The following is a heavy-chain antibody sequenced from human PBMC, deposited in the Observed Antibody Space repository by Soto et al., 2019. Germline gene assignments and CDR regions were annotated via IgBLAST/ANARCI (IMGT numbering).Heavy chain of an antibody. J-gene: IGHJ6*02. CDR3: ARDIVDYTPYYYGMDV. CDR1: GFTFSSYA. Sequence: QVQLVESGGGVVQPGRSLRLSCAASGFTFSSYAMHWVRQAPGKGLEWVAVISYDGSNKYYADSVKGRFTISRDNSKNTLYLPMNSLRAEDTAVYYCARDIVDYTPYYYGMDVWGQGTTVTVSS. D-gene: IGHD3-22*01. V-gene: IGHV3-30-3*01. CDR2: ISYDGSNK.